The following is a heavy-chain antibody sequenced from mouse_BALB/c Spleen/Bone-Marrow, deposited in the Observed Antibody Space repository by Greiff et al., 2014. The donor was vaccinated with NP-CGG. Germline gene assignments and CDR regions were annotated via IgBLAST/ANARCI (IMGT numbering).Heavy chain of an antibody. CDR2: ISDGGSYT. D-gene: IGHD2-14*01. CDR1: VFTFSDYY. Sequence: VQLKESGGGLVKPGGSLKLSCAASVFTFSDYYMYWVRQTPEKRLEWVATISDGGSYTFYPDSVKGRFTISRDNAKNNLYLQMSSLKSEDTAMYYCARDGDYTYAWFAYWGQGTLVTVSA. V-gene: IGHV5-4*02. J-gene: IGHJ3*01. CDR3: ARDGDYTYAWFAY.